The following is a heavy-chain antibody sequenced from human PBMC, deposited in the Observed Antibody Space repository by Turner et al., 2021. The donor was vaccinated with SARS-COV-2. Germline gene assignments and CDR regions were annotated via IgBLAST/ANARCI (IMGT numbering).Heavy chain of an antibody. V-gene: IGHV4-39*01. CDR1: DGSISSSSYY. J-gene: IGHJ6*02. CDR2: IEYSGIT. D-gene: IGHD5-18*01. Sequence: QLQLHESRPGLVKSSATLSLTCTFSDGSISSSSYYWGWIRTPPGKGLEWLGSIEYSGITYDNPSLKSRVTISVDTSKNQFSLKVCSVTAADTAVYYCARLMDTAMDYYGMDVWGQGTTVTVSS. CDR3: ARLMDTAMDYYGMDV.